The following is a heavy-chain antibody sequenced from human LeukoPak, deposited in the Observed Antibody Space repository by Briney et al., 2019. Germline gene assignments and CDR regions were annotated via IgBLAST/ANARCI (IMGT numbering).Heavy chain of an antibody. Sequence: GRSLRLSCVASGFTFDDYAMHWVRQAPGKGLEWVSSITWNDGHIAYADSVKGRFTISRDNSKNTLSLQMNSLRAEDTAVYYCARDGSRGYTYGYEAFDIWGQGTRVTVSS. V-gene: IGHV3-9*01. CDR3: ARDGSRGYTYGYEAFDI. CDR1: GFTFDDYA. CDR2: ITWNDGHI. J-gene: IGHJ3*02. D-gene: IGHD5-18*01.